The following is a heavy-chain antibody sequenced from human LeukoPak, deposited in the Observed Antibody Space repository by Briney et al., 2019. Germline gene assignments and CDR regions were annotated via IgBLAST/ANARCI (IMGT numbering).Heavy chain of an antibody. D-gene: IGHD1-26*01. V-gene: IGHV3-23*01. Sequence: PGGSLRLSCAASGFTFSSYAMSWVRQAPGKGLEWVSAISGSGGSTYYADSVKGRFTISSDNSKNTLYLQVNSLRAEDTAVYYCAKGGKWDVTPFDYWGQGTLVTVSS. J-gene: IGHJ4*02. CDR3: AKGGKWDVTPFDY. CDR1: GFTFSSYA. CDR2: ISGSGGST.